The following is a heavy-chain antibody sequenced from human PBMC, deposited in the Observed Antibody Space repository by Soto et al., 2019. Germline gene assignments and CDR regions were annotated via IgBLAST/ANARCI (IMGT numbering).Heavy chain of an antibody. J-gene: IGHJ4*02. D-gene: IGHD3-16*01. CDR1: GYTFTSHG. CDR2: VSGYNGNT. Sequence: QVQLVQYGAEVKKPGASVKVSCKASGYTFTSHGICWVRQAPGQGLEWMGWVSGYNGNTNYAHKFQGRVTLTSDTATTKANMELRSLTSYDTAEYYCARDLGENVYYWGQGTLVTVSS. V-gene: IGHV1-18*01. CDR3: ARDLGENVYY.